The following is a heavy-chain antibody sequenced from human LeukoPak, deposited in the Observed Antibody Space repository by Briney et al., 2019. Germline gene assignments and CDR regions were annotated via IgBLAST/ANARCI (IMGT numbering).Heavy chain of an antibody. CDR1: GFTFSSYA. J-gene: IGHJ4*02. CDR2: ITDSGINT. D-gene: IGHD2-15*01. Sequence: GASLRLSCAASGFTFSSYAMAWVRQAPVKGLEWVSVITDSGINTYYTDSVKGRFTISRDNSKNTLYLQMNSPRAEDTAVYYCAKGTLGSCSGASCYPLDYWGQGTLVTVSS. V-gene: IGHV3-23*01. CDR3: AKGTLGSCSGASCYPLDY.